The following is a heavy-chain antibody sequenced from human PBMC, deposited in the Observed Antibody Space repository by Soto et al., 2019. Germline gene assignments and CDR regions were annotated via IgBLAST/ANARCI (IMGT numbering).Heavy chain of an antibody. D-gene: IGHD1-7*01. CDR2: ISAYNGNT. CDR3: ARDVHNWNFLHPHDY. Sequence: GASVKVSCKASGYTFTSYGISWVRQAPGQGLEWMGWISAYNGNTNYVQKLQGRVTMTTDTSTSTAYMELRSLRSDDTAVYYCARDVHNWNFLHPHDYWGQGTLVTVSS. V-gene: IGHV1-18*01. J-gene: IGHJ4*02. CDR1: GYTFTSYG.